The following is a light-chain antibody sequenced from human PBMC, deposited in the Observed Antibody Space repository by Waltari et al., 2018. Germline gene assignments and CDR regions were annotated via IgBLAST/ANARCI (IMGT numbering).Light chain of an antibody. CDR2: GAS. V-gene: IGKV4-1*01. CDR1: QSVSYSCDNKNC. J-gene: IGKJ2*01. CDR3: HQYCSMPYT. Sequence: DIVMTQSPDSLPVSLGERATFNCKSSQSVSYSCDNKNCLAWYQQKPGQPPKLLIYGASTRESGVPDRFSGSGSGTDFSLTISSLQAEDVAVYYCHQYCSMPYTFGQGTKLEIK.